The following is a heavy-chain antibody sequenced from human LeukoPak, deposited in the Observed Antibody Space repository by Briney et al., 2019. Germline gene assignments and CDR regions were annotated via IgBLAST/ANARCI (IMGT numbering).Heavy chain of an antibody. CDR3: ARHRGITMVRGVIDYFDY. V-gene: IGHV4-38-2*01. CDR1: GYSISSGYY. CDR2: IYHSGST. J-gene: IGHJ4*02. Sequence: SETLSLTCAVSGYSISSGYYWGWIRQPPGKGLEWIGSIYHSGSTYYNPSLKSRVTISVDTSKNQFSLKLSSVTAADMAVYYCARHRGITMVRGVIDYFDYWGQGTLVTVSS. D-gene: IGHD3-10*01.